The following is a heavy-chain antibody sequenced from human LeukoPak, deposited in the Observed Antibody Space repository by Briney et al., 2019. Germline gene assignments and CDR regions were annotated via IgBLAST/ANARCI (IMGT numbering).Heavy chain of an antibody. D-gene: IGHD3-16*02. Sequence: GGSPRLSCAASVFTLSIYVMHCVRQAPGNGLEWVTVIAYHGGAEYYADSVKGRFTISRDNSKNTVDLQLNSLRAEDSAVYYCAKQSFRMVNYFDYWGQGTLVTVSS. CDR1: VFTLSIYV. J-gene: IGHJ4*02. V-gene: IGHV3-30*18. CDR3: AKQSFRMVNYFDY. CDR2: IAYHGGAE.